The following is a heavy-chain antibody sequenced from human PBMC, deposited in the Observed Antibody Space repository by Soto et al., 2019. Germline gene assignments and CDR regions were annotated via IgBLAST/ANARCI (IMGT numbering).Heavy chain of an antibody. D-gene: IGHD6-13*01. CDR3: ARGFELGVLDS. J-gene: IGHJ4*02. Sequence: QVQLEQSGADVREPGSSVKVSCWASGWTFSIYAIHWVRQAPGQGLEWMGQIIPVFGPTKYARKFQGRITITAESLEVSNLGFDDSAVYFCARGFELGVLDSGGQGSLFTVSP. V-gene: IGHV1-69*01. CDR2: IIPVFGPT. CDR1: GWTFSIYA.